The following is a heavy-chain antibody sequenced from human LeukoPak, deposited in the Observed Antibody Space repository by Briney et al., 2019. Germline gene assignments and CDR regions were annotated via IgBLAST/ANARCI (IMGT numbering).Heavy chain of an antibody. CDR3: ARPIGGSYYDAFDI. CDR1: GDSISSAYY. J-gene: IGHJ3*02. Sequence: SETLSLTCTVSGDSISSAYYWGWFRQPPGKGLEGIGSIYHSGNTYYNPSLKSRITLQVDTSKSQFYLKLSSVTAADTAVYYCARPIGGSYYDAFDIWGQGTMVTVSS. CDR2: IYHSGNT. V-gene: IGHV4-38-2*02. D-gene: IGHD1-26*01.